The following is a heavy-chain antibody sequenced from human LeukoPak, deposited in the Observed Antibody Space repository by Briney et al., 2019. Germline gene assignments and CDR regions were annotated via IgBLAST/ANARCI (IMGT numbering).Heavy chain of an antibody. J-gene: IGHJ5*02. CDR1: GFTFSSYA. V-gene: IGHV3-23*01. Sequence: GGSLRLSCVASGFTFSSYAMSWVRQAPGKGLEWVSAISGSGGSTYYADSVKGRFTISRDNSKNTLYLQMNSLRAEDTAVYYCARSIVGATPFDPWGQGTLVTVSS. D-gene: IGHD1-26*01. CDR2: ISGSGGST. CDR3: ARSIVGATPFDP.